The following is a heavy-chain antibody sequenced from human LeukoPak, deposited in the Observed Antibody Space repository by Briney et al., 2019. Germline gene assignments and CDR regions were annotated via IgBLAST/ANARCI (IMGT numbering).Heavy chain of an antibody. Sequence: GGSLRLSCAASGFTFDDYAMHWVRQAPGKGLEWVSGISWNSGSIGYADSVKGRFTISRDNAKNSLYLQMNSLRAEDTALYYCVKGQRYSSIGSAFDYWGQGTLVTVSS. CDR3: VKGQRYSSIGSAFDY. CDR1: GFTFDDYA. V-gene: IGHV3-9*01. J-gene: IGHJ4*02. D-gene: IGHD6-13*01. CDR2: ISWNSGSI.